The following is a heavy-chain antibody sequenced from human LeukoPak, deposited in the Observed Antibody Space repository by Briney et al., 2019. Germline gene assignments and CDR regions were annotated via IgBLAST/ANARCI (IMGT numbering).Heavy chain of an antibody. D-gene: IGHD1-20*01. Sequence: ASVKVSCKASGYTFTSYDINWVRQATGQGLEWMGWMNTNSGNTGYAQKFQGRVTMNRNTSISTDYMELGSLTSEDTAVYYCAKITGYALENWFDPWGQGTLVSVCS. J-gene: IGHJ5*02. CDR1: GYTFTSYD. V-gene: IGHV1-8*01. CDR2: MNTNSGNT. CDR3: AKITGYALENWFDP.